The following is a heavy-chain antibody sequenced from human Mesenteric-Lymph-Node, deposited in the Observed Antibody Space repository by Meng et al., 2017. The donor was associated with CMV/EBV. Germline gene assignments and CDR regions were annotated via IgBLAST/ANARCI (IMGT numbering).Heavy chain of an antibody. CDR2: TYYSGST. V-gene: IGHV4-59*01. Sequence: GSLRLSCTVSGGSISSYYWSWIRQPPGKGLEWIGYTYYSGSTNYNPSLKSRVTISVDTSKNQFSLKLSSVTAADTAVYYCARHSSPLDYWGQGTLVTVSS. CDR3: ARHSSPLDY. D-gene: IGHD6-13*01. J-gene: IGHJ4*02. CDR1: GGSISSYY.